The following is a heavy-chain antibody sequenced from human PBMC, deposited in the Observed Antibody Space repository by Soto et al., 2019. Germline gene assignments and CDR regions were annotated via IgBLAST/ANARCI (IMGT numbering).Heavy chain of an antibody. V-gene: IGHV4-59*02. D-gene: IGHD6-13*01. Sequence: SETLSLTCSVSGDSVSSYYWSLIRQPPGKGLEWIGYISYSGSTNYNPSLESRVTISVDTSKNQFSLKLSSVTAADTAVYYCASGLSSSPTWFLDNWGQGTLVTVSS. CDR3: ASGLSSSPTWFLDN. CDR1: GDSVSSYY. CDR2: ISYSGST. J-gene: IGHJ4*02.